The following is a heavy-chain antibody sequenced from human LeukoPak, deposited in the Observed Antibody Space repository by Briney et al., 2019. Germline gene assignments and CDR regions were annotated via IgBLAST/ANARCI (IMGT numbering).Heavy chain of an antibody. CDR3: ARDPPYYYDSSGYFDY. D-gene: IGHD3-22*01. CDR1: GFTFSDYY. V-gene: IGHV3-11*01. CDR2: ISSSGSTI. Sequence: GGSLRLSCAASGFTFSDYYMSWIRQAPGKGLEWVSCISSSGSTIYYADSVKGRFTISRDNAKNSLYLQMNSLRAEDTAVYYCARDPPYYYDSSGYFDYWGQGTLVTVSS. J-gene: IGHJ4*02.